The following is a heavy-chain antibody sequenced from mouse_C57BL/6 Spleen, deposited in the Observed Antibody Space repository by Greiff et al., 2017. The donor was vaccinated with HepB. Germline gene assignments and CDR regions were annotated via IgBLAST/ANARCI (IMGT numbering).Heavy chain of an antibody. CDR2: IYPRSGNT. V-gene: IGHV1-81*01. CDR1: GYTFTSYG. Sequence: VQLQESGAELARPGASVKLSCKASGYTFTSYGISWVKQRTGQGLEWIGEIYPRSGNTYYNEKFKGKATLTADKSSSTAYMELRSLTSEDSAVYFCASGGVITTVVAPLDYWGQGTTLTVSS. D-gene: IGHD1-1*01. J-gene: IGHJ2*01. CDR3: ASGGVITTVVAPLDY.